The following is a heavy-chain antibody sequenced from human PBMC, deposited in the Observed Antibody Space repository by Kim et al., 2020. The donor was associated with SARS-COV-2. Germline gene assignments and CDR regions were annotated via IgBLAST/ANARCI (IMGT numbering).Heavy chain of an antibody. CDR1: GFTFSSYA. V-gene: IGHV3-23*01. J-gene: IGHJ4*01. CDR3: AKDFKALEVITEGFDY. D-gene: IGHD3-22*01. Sequence: GGSLRLSCAASGFTFSSYAMNWVRQAPGKGLEWVSVISGSGGSTYYADSVKGRFTISRDNSKNTLYLQMNSLRAEDTAVYYCAKDFKALEVITEGFDYWGKGTLVTVSS. CDR2: ISGSGGST.